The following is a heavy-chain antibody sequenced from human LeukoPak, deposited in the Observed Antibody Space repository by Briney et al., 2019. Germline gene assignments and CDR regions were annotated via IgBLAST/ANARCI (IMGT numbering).Heavy chain of an antibody. CDR1: GFTFSDHW. CDR2: IRNDGGET. D-gene: IGHD3-10*01. CDR3: SRVRASFDY. V-gene: IGHV3-74*01. J-gene: IGHJ4*02. Sequence: GGSLRLSCVGSGFTFSDHWMHWVRQAPGKGLVWVSRIRNDGGETNYADSVKGRFTISRDNAKNTLFLQMNSLRAEDTAVYYCSRVRASFDYWGQGTLVTVSS.